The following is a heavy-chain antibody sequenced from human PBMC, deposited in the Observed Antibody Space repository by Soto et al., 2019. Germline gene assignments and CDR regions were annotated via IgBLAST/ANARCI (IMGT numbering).Heavy chain of an antibody. CDR3: AKPRAGGSGWYF. CDR1: GFTFSSYA. Sequence: DVQLLESGGGLVQPGGSLRLSCAGSGFTFSSYAMTWVRQAPGKGLEWVSTVSASDNTYYADYVKGRFAISRDNSKNTLYLQMNDLRVEDTATYYCAKPRAGGSGWYFWDQGTLVTVSS. CDR2: VSASDNT. D-gene: IGHD6-19*01. V-gene: IGHV3-23*01. J-gene: IGHJ4*02.